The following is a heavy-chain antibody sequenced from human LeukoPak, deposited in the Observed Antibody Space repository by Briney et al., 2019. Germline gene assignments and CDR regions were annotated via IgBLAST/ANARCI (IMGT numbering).Heavy chain of an antibody. CDR3: AKRGLGDREAFDI. J-gene: IGHJ3*02. Sequence: GGSLRLSCAPSGFTFSTYAMSWVRQAPGKGLEWVSGISGSRGSTYYADSVRGRFTISRDNSKNTLYLQMNSLRAEDTAVYYCAKRGLGDREAFDIWGQGTMVTVSS. CDR2: ISGSRGST. V-gene: IGHV3-23*01. D-gene: IGHD2-21*02. CDR1: GFTFSTYA.